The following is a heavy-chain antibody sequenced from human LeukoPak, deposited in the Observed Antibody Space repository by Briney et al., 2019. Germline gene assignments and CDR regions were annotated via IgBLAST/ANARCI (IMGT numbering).Heavy chain of an antibody. V-gene: IGHV3-30*04. D-gene: IGHD5-18*01. CDR1: GFTFSSYE. CDR3: ARQYISGQWYFDY. CDR2: ISSDGSYK. Sequence: GGPLRLSCAASGFTFSSYEMSWVRQAPGKGLEWVAVISSDGSYKYYADSVKGRFTISRDNSKNTLYLQMNSLIPEDTAVYYCARQYISGQWYFDYWGQGTLVTVSS. J-gene: IGHJ4*02.